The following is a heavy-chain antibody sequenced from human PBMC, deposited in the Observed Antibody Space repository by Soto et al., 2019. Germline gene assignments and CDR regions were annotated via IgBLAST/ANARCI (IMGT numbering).Heavy chain of an antibody. CDR2: IKDKTDGGTT. J-gene: IGHJ4*02. Sequence: EVQLVESGGGLAKPGGSLRLSCTASGFTFSNMWMSWVRQAPGKGLEWVGRIKDKTDGGTTDYAAPVKGRFAISRDDSNSRLYLQMNGLKTDDTAVYYCTTGHYWGQGPLVTVSS. V-gene: IGHV3-15*01. CDR3: TTGHY. CDR1: GFTFSNMW.